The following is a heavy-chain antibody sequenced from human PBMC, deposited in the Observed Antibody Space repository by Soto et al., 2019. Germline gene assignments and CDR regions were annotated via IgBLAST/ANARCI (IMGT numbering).Heavy chain of an antibody. Sequence: QVQLVESGGGVVQPGRSLRLSCAASGFTFSSYGMHWVRQAPGTGLEWVAVIWYDASNKYYADSVKGRFTISRDNSKNPLYLQMNSLRADDTAVYYCAREKGEGYRDLDYWGQGTLVTFSA. V-gene: IGHV3-33*01. J-gene: IGHJ4*02. CDR3: AREKGEGYRDLDY. CDR2: IWYDASNK. D-gene: IGHD4-4*01. CDR1: GFTFSSYG.